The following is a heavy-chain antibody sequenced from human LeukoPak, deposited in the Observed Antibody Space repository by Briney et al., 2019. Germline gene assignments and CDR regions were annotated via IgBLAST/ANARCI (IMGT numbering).Heavy chain of an antibody. V-gene: IGHV1-3*01. CDR3: ARGYCSGGSCRGGDYDFDY. J-gene: IGHJ4*02. CDR2: INAGNGNT. CDR1: GYTFTSYA. Sequence: ASVKVSCKASGYTFTSYAMHWVRQAPGQRLEWMGWINAGNGNTKYSQKFQGRVTITRDTSASTAYMELSSLRSEDTAVYYCARGYCSGGSCRGGDYDFDYWGQGTLVTVSS. D-gene: IGHD2-15*01.